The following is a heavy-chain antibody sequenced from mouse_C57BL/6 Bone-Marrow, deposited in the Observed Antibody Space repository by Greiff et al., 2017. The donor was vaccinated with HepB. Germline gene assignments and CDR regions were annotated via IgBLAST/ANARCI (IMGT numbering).Heavy chain of an antibody. CDR1: GYTFTSYW. Sequence: QVQLQQPGAELVKPGASVKISCKASGYTFTSYWITWVKQRPGQGLEWIGDIYPGSGSTTYNEKFKSKATLTVDTSSSTAYMQLSSLTSEDSAVYYCAKGAYGDWYFDVWGTGTTVTVSS. CDR2: IYPGSGST. V-gene: IGHV1-55*01. D-gene: IGHD1-1*01. CDR3: AKGAYGDWYFDV. J-gene: IGHJ1*03.